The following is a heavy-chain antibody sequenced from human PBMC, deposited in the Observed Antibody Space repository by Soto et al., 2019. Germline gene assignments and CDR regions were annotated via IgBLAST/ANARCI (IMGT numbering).Heavy chain of an antibody. Sequence: GGSLRLSCEASGFPFGDYYMTWIRQSTERGREWLSFLSSSSRFTKYADSVKGSFTISRDNANNSLYLQMNSLRAEDTAVYYCSRRLGSWPTAIFDLWGRGTLVTVSS. CDR2: LSSSSRFT. CDR1: GFPFGDYY. V-gene: IGHV3-11*06. D-gene: IGHD6-13*01. J-gene: IGHJ2*01. CDR3: SRRLGSWPTAIFDL.